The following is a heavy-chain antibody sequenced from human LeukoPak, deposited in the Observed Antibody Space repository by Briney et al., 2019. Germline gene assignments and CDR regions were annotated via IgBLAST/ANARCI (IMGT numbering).Heavy chain of an antibody. CDR3: ATFGDLEGYYFDY. CDR1: GGSISSGSYY. V-gene: IGHV4-61*02. Sequence: SETLSLTCTVSGGSISSGSYYWSWIRQPAGKGLEWIGRIYTSGSTNYNPSLKSRVTISVDRSKNQFSLKLSSVTAADTAVYYCATFGDLEGYYFDYWGQGTLVTVSS. J-gene: IGHJ4*02. CDR2: IYTSGST. D-gene: IGHD3-10*01.